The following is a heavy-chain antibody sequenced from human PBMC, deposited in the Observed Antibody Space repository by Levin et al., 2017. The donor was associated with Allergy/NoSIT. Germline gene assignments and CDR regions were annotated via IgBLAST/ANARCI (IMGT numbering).Heavy chain of an antibody. D-gene: IGHD1-26*01. CDR1: GFTFSSYG. CDR3: AKGHGMSGSFFIDY. CDR2: ISYDGSNK. V-gene: IGHV3-30*18. Sequence: GGSLRLSCAASGFTFSSYGMHWVRQAPGKGLEWVAVISYDGSNKYYADSVKGRFTISRDNSKNTLYLQMNSLRAEDTAVYYCAKGHGMSGSFFIDYWGQGTLVTVSS. J-gene: IGHJ4*02.